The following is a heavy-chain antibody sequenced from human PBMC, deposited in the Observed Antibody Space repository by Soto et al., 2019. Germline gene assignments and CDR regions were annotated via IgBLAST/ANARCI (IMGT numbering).Heavy chain of an antibody. V-gene: IGHV4-4*07. CDR3: GNPLPSPAGFYFPH. CDR2: IHSTENT. D-gene: IGHD5-12*01. J-gene: IGHJ1*01. Sequence: QVHLQESGPGLVKPSETLSLTCTVSGGSIGGYYWSWIRQPAGKGLEWIGRIHSTENTNYNPSLKSRVPLPVDTSNTQFPLSLTSLTAPDTAFYYGGNPLPSPAGFYFPHGGGGPLVPSPS. CDR1: GGSIGGYY.